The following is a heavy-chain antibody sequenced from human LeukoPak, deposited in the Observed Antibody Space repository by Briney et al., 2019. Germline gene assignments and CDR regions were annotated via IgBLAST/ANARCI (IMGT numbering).Heavy chain of an antibody. D-gene: IGHD3-22*01. CDR2: ISYDGSNK. J-gene: IGHJ4*02. Sequence: GRSLRLSCAASGFTFSSYAMHWVRQAPGKGLEWVAVISYDGSNKYYADSVKGRFTISRDNSKNTLYLQMNSLRAEDTAVYYCAKGGRYYYDSSGYRDYFDYWGQGTLVTVSS. CDR3: AKGGRYYYDSSGYRDYFDY. V-gene: IGHV3-30-3*01. CDR1: GFTFSSYA.